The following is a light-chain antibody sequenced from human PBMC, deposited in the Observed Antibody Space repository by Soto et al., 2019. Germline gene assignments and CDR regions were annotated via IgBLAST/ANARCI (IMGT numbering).Light chain of an antibody. Sequence: DIQITQSPSTLSSSVLERFTITCRASQSISSWLAWYQQKPGKAPRLLIYEASRLESGVPSRISGSGSGTEFTLTISSLQPDDFATYYCQQYTNYPWTFGQGTKVDI. CDR1: QSISSW. CDR2: EAS. V-gene: IGKV1-5*03. J-gene: IGKJ1*01. CDR3: QQYTNYPWT.